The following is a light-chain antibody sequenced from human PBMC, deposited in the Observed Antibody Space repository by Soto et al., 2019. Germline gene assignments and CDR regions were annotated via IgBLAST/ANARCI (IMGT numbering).Light chain of an antibody. CDR3: SSYTISNTYV. CDR2: DVS. J-gene: IGLJ1*01. Sequence: QSALTQPASVSGSPGQSITISCAGTSSDVGHYNYVSWYQQHPGKAPKLLIYDVSNRPSGVSDRFSGSKSGNTASLTISGLQAEDESDYYCSSYTISNTYVFGTGTKVTVL. CDR1: SSDVGHYNY. V-gene: IGLV2-14*01.